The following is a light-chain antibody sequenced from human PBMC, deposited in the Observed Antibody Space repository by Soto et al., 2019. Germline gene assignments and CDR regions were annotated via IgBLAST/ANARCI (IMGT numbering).Light chain of an antibody. CDR3: QQRSNLLT. CDR1: QSVRSN. CDR2: GAS. J-gene: IGKJ4*01. V-gene: IGKV3-15*01. Sequence: EIVMTQSPATLSVSPGERATLSCRASQSVRSNLAWYQQKPGQAPRLLIYGASTRATGIPARFSGSGSGTEFTFTISSLQSEDFAVYYCQQRSNLLTFGGGTKVDIK.